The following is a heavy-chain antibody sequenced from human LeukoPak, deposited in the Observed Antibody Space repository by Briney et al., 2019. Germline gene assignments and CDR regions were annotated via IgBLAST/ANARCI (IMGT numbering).Heavy chain of an antibody. J-gene: IGHJ5*02. D-gene: IGHD3-3*02. V-gene: IGHV4-39*07. CDR1: GGSISSSFYY. Sequence: SETLSLTCTVSGGSISSSFYYWGWIRQPPGKGLEWIGSVYYSGSTYYNPSLKSRVTLSLDTSENQFSLKLSSVTAADTAVYYCARAPTFLEWLSPPLPAYNWFDPWGQGILVTASS. CDR3: ARAPTFLEWLSPPLPAYNWFDP. CDR2: VYYSGST.